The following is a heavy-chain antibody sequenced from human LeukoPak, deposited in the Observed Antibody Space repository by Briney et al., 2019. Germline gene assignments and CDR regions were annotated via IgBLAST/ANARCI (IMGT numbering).Heavy chain of an antibody. J-gene: IGHJ4*02. CDR2: INTDGSST. CDR3: AREDQLLYRFYY. V-gene: IGHV3-74*01. CDR1: GFTFSSYW. D-gene: IGHD2-2*02. Sequence: GGSLRLSCAASGFTFSSYWMHWVRQAPGKGLVWVSRINTDGSSTSYADSVKGRFTISRDNAKNTLYLQMNSLRAEDTAVYYCAREDQLLYRFYYWGQGTLVTVSS.